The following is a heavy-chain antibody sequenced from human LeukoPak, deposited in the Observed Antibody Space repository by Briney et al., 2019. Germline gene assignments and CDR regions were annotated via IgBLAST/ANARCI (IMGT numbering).Heavy chain of an antibody. V-gene: IGHV1-2*02. CDR2: INTDSGDA. CDR1: GYHFTGYH. CDR3: AGLGSTVKGRIDP. D-gene: IGHD5/OR15-5a*01. J-gene: IGHJ5*02. Sequence: GASVKVSCKASGYHFTGYHVHWVRQAPGQGLEWMGRINTDSGDADIAQKFQGRVTMTRDTSISTAYMELSRLTSDGSAVYYCAGLGSTVKGRIDPWGQGTSATVSS.